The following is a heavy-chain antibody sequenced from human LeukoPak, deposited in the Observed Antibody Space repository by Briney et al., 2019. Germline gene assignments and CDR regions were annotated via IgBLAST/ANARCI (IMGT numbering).Heavy chain of an antibody. CDR2: INPNGGAI. CDR3: VKPSRGPYYWVDL. CDR1: GYTFIGYY. Sequence: ASVKVSCKASGYTFIGYYMHWVRQAPGQALEWMGWINPNGGAINYAQKFQGRVTLTRDTSRNTAYMEINRLTSDDTAGYYCVKPSRGPYYWVDLWGQGTLVTVSS. V-gene: IGHV1-2*02. J-gene: IGHJ5*02.